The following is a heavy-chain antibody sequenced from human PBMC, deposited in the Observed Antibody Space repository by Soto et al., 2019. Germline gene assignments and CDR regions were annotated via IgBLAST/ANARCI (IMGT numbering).Heavy chain of an antibody. CDR1: GCIFSRYS. CDR3: ARGSAFIGLDY. V-gene: IGHV3-21*01. Sequence: GVSLRLSCAVSGCIFSRYSMNWVRQAPGKGLEWVSSIGTSGSYIYDTDSVKGRFTISRDNTKDSLYLQMNSLRAEDTAIYYCARGSAFIGLDYWGQGTPVTVSS. CDR2: IGTSGSYI. D-gene: IGHD1-26*01. J-gene: IGHJ4*02.